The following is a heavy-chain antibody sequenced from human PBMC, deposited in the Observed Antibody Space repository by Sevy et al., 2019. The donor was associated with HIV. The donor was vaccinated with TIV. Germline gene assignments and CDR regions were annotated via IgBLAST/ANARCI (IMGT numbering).Heavy chain of an antibody. J-gene: IGHJ5*02. CDR3: ARIAVYGSGPDP. Sequence: GGSLRLSCAASGFTFSDYYMSWIRQAPGKGLEWVSYISSSGSTIYYADSVKGRFTISRDKAKNSLYLQMKSLRAEDTAVYYCARIAVYGSGPDPWGQGTLVTVSS. D-gene: IGHD3-10*01. V-gene: IGHV3-11*01. CDR2: ISSSGSTI. CDR1: GFTFSDYY.